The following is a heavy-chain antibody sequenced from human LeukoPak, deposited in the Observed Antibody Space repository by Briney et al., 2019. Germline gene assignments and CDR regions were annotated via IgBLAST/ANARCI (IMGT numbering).Heavy chain of an antibody. CDR1: GASVTGTNW. CDR3: ASRRNSDGDYYFDS. Sequence: SGTLSLTCAVSGASVTGTNWWTWVRQTPGKGLEWIGEIFPSGYTNYNPSLTSRVTISLDDSKNHFSLRLTSVTAADTAVYYCASRRNSDGDYYFDSWGQGTQVTVSS. D-gene: IGHD5-18*01. V-gene: IGHV4-4*02. J-gene: IGHJ4*02. CDR2: IFPSGYT.